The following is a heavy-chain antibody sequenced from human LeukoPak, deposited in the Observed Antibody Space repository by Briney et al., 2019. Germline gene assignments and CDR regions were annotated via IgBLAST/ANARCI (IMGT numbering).Heavy chain of an antibody. J-gene: IGHJ4*02. Sequence: SETLSLTCTVSGGSIFGHYWTWIRQPPGKRLEWIGYTFYDGSTDYNPSLKSRVTISVDTSKNQFSLEVNSVTIADTGVYYCARVAGVNLQFYFDSWGPGTLVTVSS. CDR1: GGSIFGHY. CDR3: ARVAGVNLQFYFDS. D-gene: IGHD4-11*01. V-gene: IGHV4-59*11. CDR2: TFYDGST.